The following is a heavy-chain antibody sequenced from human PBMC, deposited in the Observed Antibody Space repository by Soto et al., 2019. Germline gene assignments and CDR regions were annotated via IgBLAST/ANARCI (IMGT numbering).Heavy chain of an antibody. V-gene: IGHV3-30*18. Sequence: PGGSLRLSCAASGFTFSSYGMHWVRQAPGKGLERVAVISYDGSNKYYADSVKGRFTISRDNSKNTLYLQMNSLRAEDTAVYYCAKDVPYVAVAAPDYWGQGTLVTVSS. J-gene: IGHJ4*02. CDR3: AKDVPYVAVAAPDY. CDR1: GFTFSSYG. D-gene: IGHD6-19*01. CDR2: ISYDGSNK.